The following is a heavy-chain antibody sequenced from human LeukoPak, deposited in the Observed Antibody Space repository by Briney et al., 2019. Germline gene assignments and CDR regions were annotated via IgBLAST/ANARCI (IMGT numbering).Heavy chain of an antibody. Sequence: PSETLSLTCAVYDESLNGYYWSWIRQPPGKGLEWIGSISYSGTTHYNPSLKSRVTISVDTSKNQFSLNLKSGTVADTAVYYCARPGGGYCSAGSCSAHWFDPWGQGTLVTVSS. J-gene: IGHJ5*02. CDR2: ISYSGTT. CDR1: DESLNGYY. V-gene: IGHV4-34*01. CDR3: ARPGGGYCSAGSCSAHWFDP. D-gene: IGHD2-15*01.